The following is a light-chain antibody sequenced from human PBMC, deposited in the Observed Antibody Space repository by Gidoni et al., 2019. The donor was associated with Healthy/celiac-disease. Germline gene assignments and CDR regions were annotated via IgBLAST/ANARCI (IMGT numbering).Light chain of an antibody. CDR3: QQYPGT. J-gene: IGKJ1*01. CDR1: QSISSW. V-gene: IGKV1-5*03. CDR2: KAS. Sequence: DIQMTQSPSTLSASVGDRVTITCRDSQSISSWLAWYQQKPGKAPKLLIYKASSLESGVPSRFSGSGSGTEFTLTISSLQPDDFATYYCQQYPGTFGQGTKVEIK.